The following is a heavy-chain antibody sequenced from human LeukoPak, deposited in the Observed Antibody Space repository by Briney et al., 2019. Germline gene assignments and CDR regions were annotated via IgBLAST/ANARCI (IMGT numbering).Heavy chain of an antibody. Sequence: PGGSLRLFCAVSGLTFSSSWMDWVRQAPGKGLEWVASINPDGNKKYSADSVKGRFTVSRDNAENSLYLQMNSLRVEDTAFHYCARDLAYSRLDYWGQGMLVTVSS. D-gene: IGHD5-18*01. CDR3: ARDLAYSRLDY. CDR2: INPDGNKK. J-gene: IGHJ4*02. CDR1: GLTFSSSW. V-gene: IGHV3-7*01.